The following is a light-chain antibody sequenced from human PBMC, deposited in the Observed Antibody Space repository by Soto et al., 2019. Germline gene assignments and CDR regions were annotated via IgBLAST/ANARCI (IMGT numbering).Light chain of an antibody. V-gene: IGLV3-21*02. CDR3: QVWDSNSVYV. Sequence: SYELTQPPSASVAPGQTARITCGGNNIGNKRVHWYQQKPGQAPVLVVYDASDRPSGIPERFSGSNSGNTATLSISRVEAGNEADYYCQVWDSNSVYVFGTGTKVTVL. J-gene: IGLJ1*01. CDR2: DAS. CDR1: NIGNKR.